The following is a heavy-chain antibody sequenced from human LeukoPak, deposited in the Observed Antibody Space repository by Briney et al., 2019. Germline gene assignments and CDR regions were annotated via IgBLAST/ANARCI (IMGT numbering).Heavy chain of an antibody. CDR2: ISTSSSYI. CDR3: ARARSDVWGSYYVY. D-gene: IGHD3-16*01. J-gene: IGHJ4*02. Sequence: GGSLRLSCAASGFTLSSYSMNWVRQAPGKGLEWVSFISTSSSYIYYADSVKGRFIISRDNAKNSLYLQMNSLRAEDTAVYYCARARSDVWGSYYVYWGQGTLVTVSS. CDR1: GFTLSSYS. V-gene: IGHV3-21*04.